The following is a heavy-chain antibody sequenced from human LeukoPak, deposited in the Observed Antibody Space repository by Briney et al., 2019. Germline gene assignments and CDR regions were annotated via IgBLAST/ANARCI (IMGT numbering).Heavy chain of an antibody. CDR1: GGCISSGDYY. J-gene: IGHJ5*02. CDR3: ARAGETYYYDSSGYFDNWFDP. Sequence: SQTLSLTCTVSGGCISSGDYYWSWIRQPPGKGLEWIGYIYYSGSTYYNPSLKSRVTISVDTSKNQFSLKLSSVTAADTAVYYCARAGETYYYDSSGYFDNWFDPWGQGTLVTVSS. D-gene: IGHD3-22*01. CDR2: IYYSGST. V-gene: IGHV4-30-4*01.